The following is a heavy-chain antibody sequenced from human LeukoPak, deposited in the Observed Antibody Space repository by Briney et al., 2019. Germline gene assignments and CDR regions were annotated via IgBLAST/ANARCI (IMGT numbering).Heavy chain of an antibody. V-gene: IGHV4-61*05. J-gene: IGHJ5*02. CDR3: ARAESSGWYWFDP. CDR1: GASISSSSYY. Sequence: SETLSLTCTVAGASISSSSYYWGWIRQPPGKGLEWIGYIYYSGSTNYNPSLKSRVTISVDTSKNQFSLKLSSVTAADTAVYYCARAESSGWYWFDPWGQGTLVTVSS. D-gene: IGHD6-19*01. CDR2: IYYSGST.